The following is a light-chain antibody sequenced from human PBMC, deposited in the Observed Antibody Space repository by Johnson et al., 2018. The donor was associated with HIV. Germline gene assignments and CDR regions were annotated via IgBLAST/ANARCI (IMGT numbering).Light chain of an antibody. CDR1: SSNIENNY. CDR2: QNN. Sequence: QSVLTQPPSVSAAPGQKVTISCSGSSSNIENNYVSWYQQPPGTAPKLLIYQNNKRPPGIPDRSSGSKSATSATLAITGLQTGDEADNYCGSWDSSLSGDVFGAGTRVTVL. J-gene: IGLJ1*01. V-gene: IGLV1-51*02. CDR3: GSWDSSLSGDV.